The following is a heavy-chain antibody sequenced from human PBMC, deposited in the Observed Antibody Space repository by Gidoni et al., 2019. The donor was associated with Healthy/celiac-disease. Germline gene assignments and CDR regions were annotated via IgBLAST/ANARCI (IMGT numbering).Heavy chain of an antibody. D-gene: IGHD6-13*01. V-gene: IGHV5-51*01. J-gene: IGHJ5*02. CDR3: ARGKQQYNWFDP. CDR2: IYPGDSDT. Sequence: EVQLVQSGAAVKQPGASLKISCKGSGYSFTSYWFGWVRQMPGKGLEWMGIIYPGDSDTRYSPSFQSQVTISANKSISTAYLQWSSLKASDTAMYYCARGKQQYNWFDPWGQGTLVTVSS. CDR1: GYSFTSYW.